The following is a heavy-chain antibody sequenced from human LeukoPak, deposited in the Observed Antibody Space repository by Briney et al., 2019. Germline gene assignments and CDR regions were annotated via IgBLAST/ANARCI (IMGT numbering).Heavy chain of an antibody. V-gene: IGHV3-30*02. D-gene: IGHD2-15*01. J-gene: IGHJ4*02. CDR3: AKGRYCSGGSCYSEYFDY. Sequence: GGSLRLSCAASGFTFSNYGMHWVRQAPGKGLEWVAFIRYDGSNKYYADSVKGRFTISRDNSKNTLYLQMNSLRAEDTAVYYCAKGRYCSGGSCYSEYFDYWGQGTLVTVSS. CDR1: GFTFSNYG. CDR2: IRYDGSNK.